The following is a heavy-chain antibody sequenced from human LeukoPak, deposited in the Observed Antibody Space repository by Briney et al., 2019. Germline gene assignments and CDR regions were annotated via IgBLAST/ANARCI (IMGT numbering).Heavy chain of an antibody. CDR2: ISISGDNK. D-gene: IGHD2-15*01. Sequence: GGSLRLSCAASGFTFSNYAMIWVRQAPGRSLEWVSGISISGDNKYYADSVKGRFTISRDNSKNTLYLQMNSLRAEDTAVYFCANRGVGYFYMDVWGKGTTVTVSS. V-gene: IGHV3-23*01. CDR1: GFTFSNYA. J-gene: IGHJ6*03. CDR3: ANRGVGYFYMDV.